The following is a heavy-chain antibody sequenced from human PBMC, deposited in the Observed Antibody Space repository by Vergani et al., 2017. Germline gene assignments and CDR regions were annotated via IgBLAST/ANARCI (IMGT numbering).Heavy chain of an antibody. CDR3: ARDRGATVTIYYYYYYMDV. CDR2: IIPIFGTA. Sequence: QVQLVQSGAEVKKPGSSVKVSCKASGGTFSSYAISWVRQAPGQGLEWMGGIIPIFGTANYAQKFQGRVTITADESTSTAYMELSSMRSEETAVYYCARDRGATVTIYYYYYYMDVWGKGTTVTVSS. D-gene: IGHD4-17*01. V-gene: IGHV1-69*01. CDR1: GGTFSSYA. J-gene: IGHJ6*03.